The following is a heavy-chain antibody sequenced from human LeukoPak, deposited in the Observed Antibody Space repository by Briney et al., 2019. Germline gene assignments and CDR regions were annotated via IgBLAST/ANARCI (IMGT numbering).Heavy chain of an antibody. CDR2: ISYDGSNK. CDR3: ARDSSYDSSGYYYFKIYYYYGMDV. D-gene: IGHD3-22*01. V-gene: IGHV3-30-3*01. J-gene: IGHJ6*02. Sequence: GGSLRLSCAASGFTFSSYAMHWVRQAPGKGLEWVAVISYDGSNKYYAASVKGRFTISRDNSKNTLYLQMNSLRAEDTAVYYCARDSSYDSSGYYYFKIYYYYGMDVWGQGTTVTVSS. CDR1: GFTFSSYA.